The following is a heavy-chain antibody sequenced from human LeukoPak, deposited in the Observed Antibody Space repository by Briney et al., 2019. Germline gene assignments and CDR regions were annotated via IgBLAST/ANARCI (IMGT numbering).Heavy chain of an antibody. D-gene: IGHD2-15*01. CDR2: IYHSGGT. V-gene: IGHV4-30-2*01. CDR3: ARAAIAATRRWFDP. Sequence: SETLSLTCAVSGGSISSGGYSWSWVRQPPGKGLEWIGYIYHSGGTYYNPSLKSRVTISVDRSKNQFSLKLSSVTAADTAVYYCARAAIAATRRWFDPWGQGTLVTVSS. J-gene: IGHJ5*02. CDR1: GGSISSGGYS.